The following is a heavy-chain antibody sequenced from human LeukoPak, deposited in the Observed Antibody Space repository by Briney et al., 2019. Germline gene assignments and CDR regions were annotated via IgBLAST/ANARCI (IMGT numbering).Heavy chain of an antibody. D-gene: IGHD3-10*01. J-gene: IGHJ4*02. CDR2: INPNSGGT. CDR3: ARVYYGSGSYDY. CDR1: GYTLTELS. V-gene: IGHV1-2*02. Sequence: ASVKVSCKVSGYTLTELSMHWVRQAPGQGLEWMGWINPNSGGTNYAQKFQGRVTMTRDTSISTAYMELSRLRSDDTAVYYCARVYYGSGSYDYWGQGTLVTVSS.